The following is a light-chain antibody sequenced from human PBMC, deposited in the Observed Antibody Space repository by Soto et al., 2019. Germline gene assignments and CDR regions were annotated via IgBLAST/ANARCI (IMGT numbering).Light chain of an antibody. V-gene: IGKV4-1*01. Sequence: DIVMTQSPDSLAVSLGERATINCKSSQSVLYSSNNKNYFAWNQQKPGQPPKLLIYWASTRESGVPDRFSGSGSGTDFTLTISIMQAEDVAVYYCQKYYSTPYTFGHGTKLEIK. J-gene: IGKJ2*01. CDR2: WAS. CDR1: QSVLYSSNNKNY. CDR3: QKYYSTPYT.